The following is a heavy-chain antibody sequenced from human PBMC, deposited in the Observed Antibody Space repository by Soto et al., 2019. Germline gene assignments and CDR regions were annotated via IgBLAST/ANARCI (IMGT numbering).Heavy chain of an antibody. V-gene: IGHV4-39*01. CDR3: ARLLLPGPNNHDY. CDR2: IYYSGST. J-gene: IGHJ4*02. D-gene: IGHD1-1*01. CDR1: GGSISSSSYY. Sequence: SETLSLTCTVSGGSISSSSYYWGWIRQPPGKGLEWIGSIYYSGSTYYNPSLKSRVTISVDTSKNQFSLKLSSVTAADTAVYYCARLLLPGPNNHDYWGQGTLVTVSS.